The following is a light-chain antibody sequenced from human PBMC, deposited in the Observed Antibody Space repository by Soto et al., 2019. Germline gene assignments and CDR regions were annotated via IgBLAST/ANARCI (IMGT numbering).Light chain of an antibody. CDR1: QSISSY. V-gene: IGKV1-39*01. CDR2: AAS. J-gene: IGKJ1*01. Sequence: DIQMTQSPSSLYASVGDRVTITCRASQSISSYLNWYQQKPGKAPKLLIYAASSLQSGVPSRFSGSGSGTDFTLTISSLQPEDFATYYWQQSYSTPWTFGQGTKVEIK. CDR3: QQSYSTPWT.